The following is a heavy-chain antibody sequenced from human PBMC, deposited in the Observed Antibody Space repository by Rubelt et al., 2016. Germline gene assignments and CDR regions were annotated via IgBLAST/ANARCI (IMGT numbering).Heavy chain of an antibody. Sequence: VQLVESGGGVVQPGRSLRLSCAASGFTFSSYAMHWVHQAPGKGLEWVAVISYDGSNKYYADSVKGRFTISRHNSKNTLYLQMNSLRAEDTAVYYCASASYYYDSSGYLPRHLDYYYGMDVWGQGTTVTVSS. V-gene: IGHV3-30*14. CDR3: ASASYYYDSSGYLPRHLDYYYGMDV. CDR1: GFTFSSYA. CDR2: ISYDGSNK. J-gene: IGHJ6*02. D-gene: IGHD3-22*01.